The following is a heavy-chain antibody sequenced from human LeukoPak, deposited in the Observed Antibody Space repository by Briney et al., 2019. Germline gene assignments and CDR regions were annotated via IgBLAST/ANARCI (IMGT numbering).Heavy chain of an antibody. CDR2: ISSSSSYI. CDR1: GFTFSSYS. CDR3: ARVFYNFWSGYYQH. D-gene: IGHD3-3*01. J-gene: IGHJ1*01. V-gene: IGHV3-21*01. Sequence: GGSLRLSCAASGFTFSSYSMNWVRQAPGKGLEWVSSISSSSSYIYYADSVKGRFTTSRDNAKNTLYLQMNSLRAEDTAVYYCARVFYNFWSGYYQHWGQGTLVTVSS.